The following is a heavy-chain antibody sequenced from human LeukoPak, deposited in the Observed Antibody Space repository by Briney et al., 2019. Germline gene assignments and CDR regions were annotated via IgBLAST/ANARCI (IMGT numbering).Heavy chain of an antibody. V-gene: IGHV3-30*03. CDR2: ISYDGSNK. Sequence: PGRSLRLSCAASGFTFSNSGMHWVRQAPGKGLEWVAVISYDGSNKYYADSVKGRFTMSRDNSKNMLYLQMNSLRAEDTAVYYCARVIGVTIYYYYYMDVWGKGTTVTVSS. CDR3: ARVIGVTIYYYYYMDV. J-gene: IGHJ6*03. D-gene: IGHD1-14*01. CDR1: GFTFSNSG.